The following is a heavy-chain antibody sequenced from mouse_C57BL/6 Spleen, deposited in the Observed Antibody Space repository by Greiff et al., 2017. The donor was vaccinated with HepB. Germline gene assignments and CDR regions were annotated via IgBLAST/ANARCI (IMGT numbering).Heavy chain of an antibody. J-gene: IGHJ2*01. V-gene: IGHV3-6*01. Sequence: EVQLKQSGPGLVKPSQSLSLTCSVTGYSITSGYYWNWIRQFPGNKLEWMGYISYDGSNNYNPSLKNRISITRDTSKNQFFLKLNSVTTEDTATYYCASDDYDYFDYWGQGTTLTVSS. CDR1: GYSITSGYY. CDR3: ASDDYDYFDY. CDR2: ISYDGSN. D-gene: IGHD2-4*01.